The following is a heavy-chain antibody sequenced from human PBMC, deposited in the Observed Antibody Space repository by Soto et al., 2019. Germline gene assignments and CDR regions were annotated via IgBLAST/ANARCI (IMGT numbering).Heavy chain of an antibody. CDR1: GYPVTAYY. V-gene: IGHV1-2*02. CDR2: INPATGAA. J-gene: IGHJ3*02. D-gene: IGHD3-3*01. Sequence: QLHLVQSGAVVKKPGASVTVSCSASGYPVTAYYMHWVRQAPGRGREWMGGINPATGAANYTETSQGRVTLRRHTATSTVFLELSGLTSGDPGVFYCARGGGVGVAGSAAFDMWGQGTLVTVSS. CDR3: ARGGGVGVAGSAAFDM.